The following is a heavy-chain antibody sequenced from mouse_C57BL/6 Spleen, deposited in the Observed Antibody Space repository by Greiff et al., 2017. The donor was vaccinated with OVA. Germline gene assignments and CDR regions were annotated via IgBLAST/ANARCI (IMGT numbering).Heavy chain of an antibody. J-gene: IGHJ1*03. CDR2: IHPNSGSP. Sequence: QVQLQQPGAELVKPGASVRLSCKASGYTFTSYWMHWVKQRPGQGLEWIGMIHPNSGSPNYNEKFKSKATLTVDKSSSTAYMQLRSLTSEDSAVDYCARYYGSSYHWYFDVWGTGTTVTVSS. D-gene: IGHD1-1*01. V-gene: IGHV1-64*01. CDR3: ARYYGSSYHWYFDV. CDR1: GYTFTSYW.